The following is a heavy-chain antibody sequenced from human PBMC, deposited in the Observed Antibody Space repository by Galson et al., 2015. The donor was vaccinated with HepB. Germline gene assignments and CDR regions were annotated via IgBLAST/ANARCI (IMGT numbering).Heavy chain of an antibody. J-gene: IGHJ4*02. CDR2: IYPSGST. V-gene: IGHV4-34*01. Sequence: ETLSLTCAVYGGSFSDYYWGWVRQPPGKGLEWIGEIYPSGSTYHNPSLKSRVSISIDTSRNQLSLKLSSVTAADTAVYYCARGDYRDTVIHVEYWGQGTLVTVSS. CDR1: GGSFSDYY. CDR3: ARGDYRDTVIHVEY. D-gene: IGHD5-24*01.